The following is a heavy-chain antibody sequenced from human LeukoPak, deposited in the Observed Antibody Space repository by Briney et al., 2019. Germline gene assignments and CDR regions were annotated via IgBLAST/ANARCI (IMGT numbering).Heavy chain of an antibody. D-gene: IGHD3/OR15-3a*01. Sequence: GGSLRLSCAASGFAFSKEWMSWVRQAPGKGLEWVGRIKDKLYGETIDYAAPVKGRFIISRDDSKNTLFLQMNSLRAEDTAVYYCARAPLDRESGSYWGQGTLVTVSS. J-gene: IGHJ4*02. V-gene: IGHV3-15*01. CDR3: ARAPLDRESGSY. CDR2: IKDKLYGETI. CDR1: GFAFSKEW.